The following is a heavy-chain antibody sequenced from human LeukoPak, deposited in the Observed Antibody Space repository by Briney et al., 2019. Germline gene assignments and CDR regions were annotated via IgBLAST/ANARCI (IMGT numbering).Heavy chain of an antibody. CDR3: AKDPINWGSIYFDC. V-gene: IGHV3-23*01. CDR1: GFTFSNYA. Sequence: GGSLRLSCEASGFTFSNYAMSWVRQAPGKGLEWVSSISGSSDNTNYADSVKGRFTISRDNSKDILYLQMNSLTAEDTAVYWCAKDPINWGSIYFDCWGQGTLVTASS. CDR2: ISGSSDNT. J-gene: IGHJ4*02. D-gene: IGHD7-27*01.